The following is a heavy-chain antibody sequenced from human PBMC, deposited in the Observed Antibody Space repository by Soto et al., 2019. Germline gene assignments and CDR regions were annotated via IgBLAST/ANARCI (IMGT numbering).Heavy chain of an antibody. V-gene: IGHV3-23*01. CDR3: AKVRVPGNSHFDS. D-gene: IGHD5-18*01. CDR1: GFTFSSYA. CDR2: FTGGGDTT. Sequence: EVQLLESGGGLVQPGGSLRLSCAASGFTFSSYAMSWVRQAPGKGLEWVSGFTGGGDTTSYADSVKGRFTISRDNSENTLFLQMNSLRAEDTAIYYCAKVRVPGNSHFDSWGQGTLVTVSS. J-gene: IGHJ4*02.